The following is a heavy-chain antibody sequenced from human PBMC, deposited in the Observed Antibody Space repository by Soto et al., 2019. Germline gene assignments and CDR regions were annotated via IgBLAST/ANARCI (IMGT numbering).Heavy chain of an antibody. CDR2: DYFSGST. CDR3: TRYLNIGHRCYGQSNV. D-gene: IGHD5-12*01. J-gene: IGHJ6*02. CDR1: GGSISSYY. V-gene: IGHV4-59*01. Sequence: SETLTLTSTLSGGSISSYYWSWIRQTPGKGLEWIGYDYFSGSTNYNPSLKSRVLISIDTSRNQYSLTLNSVTAADTAVYYCTRYLNIGHRCYGQSNVWGQGKPVTVSS.